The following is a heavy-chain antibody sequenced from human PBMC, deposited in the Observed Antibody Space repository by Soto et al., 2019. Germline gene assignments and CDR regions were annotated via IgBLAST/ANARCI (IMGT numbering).Heavy chain of an antibody. V-gene: IGHV3-48*01. CDR2: ISSSSSTI. Sequence: EVQLVESGGGLVQPGGSLRLSCAASGFTFSSYSMNWVRQAPGKGLEWVSYISSSSSTIYYADSVKGRFTIPRDNAKNSLYLQMSSLRAEDTAVYYCARANYYGSPGDFDYWGQGTLVTVSS. D-gene: IGHD3-10*01. CDR3: ARANYYGSPGDFDY. J-gene: IGHJ4*02. CDR1: GFTFSSYS.